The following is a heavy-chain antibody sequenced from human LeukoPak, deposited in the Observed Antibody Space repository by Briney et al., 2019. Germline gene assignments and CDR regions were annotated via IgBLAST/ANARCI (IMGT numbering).Heavy chain of an antibody. CDR2: ISSSSSYI. CDR1: GFTFSSYS. J-gene: IGHJ4*02. V-gene: IGHV3-21*01. D-gene: IGHD3-22*01. CDR3: ARGDYYDSSGYYNY. Sequence: NPGGSLRLSCAASGFTFSSYSMNWVRQAPGKGLEWVSSISSSSSYIYYADSVKGRFTISKDNAKISLYLQMNSLRAEDTAVYYCARGDYYDSSGYYNYWGQGTLVTVSS.